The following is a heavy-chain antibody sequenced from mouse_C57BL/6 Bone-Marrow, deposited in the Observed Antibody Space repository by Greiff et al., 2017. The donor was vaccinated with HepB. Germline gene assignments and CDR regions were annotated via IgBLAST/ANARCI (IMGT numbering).Heavy chain of an antibody. CDR1: GFTFSDYG. D-gene: IGHD1-1*02. J-gene: IGHJ3*01. CDR2: ISSGSSTI. V-gene: IGHV5-17*01. CDR3: ARPDYGLFDD. Sequence: EVKLMESGGGLVKPGGSLKLSCAASGFTFSDYGMHWVRQAPETGLEWVAYISSGSSTIYYADTVKGRFNITRDNAKKNLFLQMTSLRYEDTDMYYCARPDYGLFDDWGEGTLVTVSA.